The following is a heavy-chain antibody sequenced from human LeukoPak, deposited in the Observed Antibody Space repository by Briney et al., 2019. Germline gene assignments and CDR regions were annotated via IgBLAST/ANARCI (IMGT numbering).Heavy chain of an antibody. CDR1: GFTVSSNY. V-gene: IGHV3-53*01. CDR3: ARAPERYGDYVFDY. Sequence: GGSLRLSCAASGFTVSSNYMSWVRQAPGKGLEWVSVIYSGGSTYSADSVKGRFTISRDNSKNTLYLQMNSLRAEDTAVYYCARAPERYGDYVFDYWGQGTLVAVSS. CDR2: IYSGGST. D-gene: IGHD4-17*01. J-gene: IGHJ4*02.